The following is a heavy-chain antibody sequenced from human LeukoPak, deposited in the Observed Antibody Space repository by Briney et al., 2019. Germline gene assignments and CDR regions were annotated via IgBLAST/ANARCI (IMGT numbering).Heavy chain of an antibody. J-gene: IGHJ4*02. CDR2: ISGSGGST. CDR3: AKVRGFYYDDY. Sequence: GGSLRLFCAASGFTFSSYAMSWVRQAPGKGLEWVSVISGSGGSTYYADSVKGRFTISRDNSKNTLYLQMNSLRAEDTAVYYCAKVRGFYYDDYWGQGTLVTVSS. V-gene: IGHV3-23*01. D-gene: IGHD3-22*01. CDR1: GFTFSSYA.